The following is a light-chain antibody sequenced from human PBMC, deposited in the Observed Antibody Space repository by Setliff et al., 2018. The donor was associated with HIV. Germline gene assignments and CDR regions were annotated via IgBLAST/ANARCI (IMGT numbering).Light chain of an antibody. J-gene: IGLJ1*01. CDR2: DVS. CDR3: SSYTGRSTFV. Sequence: QSSLTQPASVSGSPGQSITISCTGISSDVGNYNYVSWYQEHPGKAPKLMIYDVSKRPSGVSNRFSGSKSGNTASLTISGLQAEDEADYHCSSYTGRSTFVFGTGIKGTVL. CDR1: SSDVGNYNY. V-gene: IGLV2-14*01.